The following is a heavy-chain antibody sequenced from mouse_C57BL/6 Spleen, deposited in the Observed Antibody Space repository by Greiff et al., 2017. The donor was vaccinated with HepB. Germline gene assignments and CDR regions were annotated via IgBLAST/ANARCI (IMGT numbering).Heavy chain of an antibody. CDR2: IYPGDGDT. V-gene: IGHV1-82*01. D-gene: IGHD2-4*01. CDR1: GYAFSSSW. J-gene: IGHJ1*03. CDR3: ARDYDYGYWYFDV. Sequence: QVQLQQSGPELVKPGASVKISCKASGYAFSSSWMNWVKQRPGKGLEWIGRIYPGDGDTNYNGKFKGKATLTADKSSSTAYMQLSSLTSEDSAVYFCARDYDYGYWYFDVWGTGTTVTVSS.